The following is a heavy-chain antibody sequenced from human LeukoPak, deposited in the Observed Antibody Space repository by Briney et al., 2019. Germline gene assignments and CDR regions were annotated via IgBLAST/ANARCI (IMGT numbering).Heavy chain of an antibody. CDR2: ISSSSSYI. CDR1: GFTFSSYS. CDR3: ARLVGATTQSAFDI. Sequence: GGSLRLSCAASGFTFSSYSMNWVRQAPGKGLEWVSSISSSSSYIYYADSVKGRFTISRDNAKNSLYLQMNSLRAEDTAVYYCARLVGATTQSAFDIWGQGTMVTVSS. V-gene: IGHV3-21*01. J-gene: IGHJ3*02. D-gene: IGHD1-26*01.